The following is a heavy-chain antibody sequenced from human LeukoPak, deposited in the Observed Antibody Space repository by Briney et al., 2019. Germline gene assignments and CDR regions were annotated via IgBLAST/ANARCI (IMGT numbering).Heavy chain of an antibody. V-gene: IGHV4-4*07. J-gene: IGHJ3*02. CDR2: IYTSGST. CDR3: AGGSGYFPWVSGPSSAFDI. D-gene: IGHD3-22*01. CDR1: GGSISSYY. Sequence: PSETLSLTCTVSGGSISSYYWSWIRQPAGKGLEWIGRIYTSGSTNYNPSLKSRVTMSVDTSKNQFSLKLSSVTAADTAVYYCAGGSGYFPWVSGPSSAFDIWGQGTMVTVSS.